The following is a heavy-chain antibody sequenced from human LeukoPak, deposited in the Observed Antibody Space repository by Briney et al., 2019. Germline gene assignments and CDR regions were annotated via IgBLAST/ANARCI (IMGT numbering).Heavy chain of an antibody. CDR1: GYTFTGYY. V-gene: IGHV1-2*06. Sequence: GGSVKVSCKASGYTFTGYYMHWVRQAPRQGLEWMGRINPNSGGTNYAQKFQGRVTMTRDTSISTAYMELSRPRSDDTAVYYCARLAVVNDSRPFDYWGQGTLVTVSS. CDR3: ARLAVVNDSRPFDY. J-gene: IGHJ4*02. D-gene: IGHD2-8*02. CDR2: INPNSGGT.